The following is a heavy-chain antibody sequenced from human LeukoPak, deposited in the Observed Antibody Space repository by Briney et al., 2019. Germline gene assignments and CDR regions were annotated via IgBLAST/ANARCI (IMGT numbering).Heavy chain of an antibody. CDR3: ARMNWKYLVRPSFAFDI. V-gene: IGHV4-39*07. Sequence: PSETLSLTCTVSGGSISSYYWGWIRQPPGKGLEWIGSIYYSGSTYYNPSLKSRVTISVDTSKNQFSLKLSSVTAAGTAVYYGARMNWKYLVRPSFAFDIWGQGTMVAVTA. CDR1: GGSISSYY. J-gene: IGHJ3*02. CDR2: IYYSGST. D-gene: IGHD1-7*01.